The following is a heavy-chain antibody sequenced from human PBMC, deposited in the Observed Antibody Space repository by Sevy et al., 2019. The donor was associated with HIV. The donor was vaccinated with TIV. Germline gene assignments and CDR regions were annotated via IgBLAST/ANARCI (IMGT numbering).Heavy chain of an antibody. J-gene: IGHJ3*02. CDR2: IYYSGST. V-gene: IGHV4-31*03. Sequence: SETLSLTCTVSGGSISSGGYYWSWIRQHPGKGLEWIGYIYYSGSTYYNPSLKSRVTISVDTSKNQFSLKLSSVTAADTAVNYCARATGPADIVVVPAAVPQGAFDIWGQGTMVTVSS. CDR1: GGSISSGGYY. D-gene: IGHD2-2*01. CDR3: ARATGPADIVVVPAAVPQGAFDI.